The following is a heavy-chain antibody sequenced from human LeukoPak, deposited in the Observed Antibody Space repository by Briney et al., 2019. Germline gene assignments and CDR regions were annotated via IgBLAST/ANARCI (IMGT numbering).Heavy chain of an antibody. CDR1: GFTFSSYA. Sequence: PGGSLRLSCAASGFTFSSYAMSWVRQAPGKGLEWVSAISGSGGSTYYADSVKGRFTISRDNSKNTLYLQMNSLRAEDTAVYYCARYCSSTSCYTAVADAPPVDAFDIWGQGTMVTVSS. V-gene: IGHV3-23*01. CDR2: ISGSGGST. CDR3: ARYCSSTSCYTAVADAPPVDAFDI. D-gene: IGHD2-2*02. J-gene: IGHJ3*02.